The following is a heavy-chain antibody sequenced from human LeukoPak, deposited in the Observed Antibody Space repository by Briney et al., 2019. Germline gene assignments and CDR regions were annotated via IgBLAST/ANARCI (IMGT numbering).Heavy chain of an antibody. J-gene: IGHJ4*02. CDR2: VNPNSGNT. Sequence: ASVKVSCKASGYSFTDYYMHWVRQAPGQGLEWMGWVNPNSGNTGYAQKFQGRVTMTRNTSISTAYMELSSLRSEDTAVYYCARGVVLSLGDYWGQGTLVTVSS. CDR1: GYSFTDYY. V-gene: IGHV1-8*02. CDR3: ARGVVLSLGDY. D-gene: IGHD2-15*01.